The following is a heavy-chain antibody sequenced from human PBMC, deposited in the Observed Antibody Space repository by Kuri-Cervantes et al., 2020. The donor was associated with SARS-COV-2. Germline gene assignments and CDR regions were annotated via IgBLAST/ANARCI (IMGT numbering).Heavy chain of an antibody. CDR2: INSDGSST. D-gene: IGHD6-19*01. J-gene: IGHJ4*02. CDR1: GFTFSNAW. CDR3: AKEKGIAVAEPFDY. V-gene: IGHV3-74*01. Sequence: GESLKISCAASGFTFSNAWMHWVRQAPGKGLVWVSRINSDGSSTSYADSVKGRFTISRDNAKNMLFLQMNSLRAEDTAVYYCAKEKGIAVAEPFDYWGQGTLVTVSS.